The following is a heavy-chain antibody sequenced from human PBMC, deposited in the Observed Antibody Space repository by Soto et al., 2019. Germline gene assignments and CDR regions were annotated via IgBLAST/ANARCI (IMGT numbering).Heavy chain of an antibody. J-gene: IGHJ4*02. CDR2: IYYSGRT. CDR3: ARQRTTVVTQAYFDH. D-gene: IGHD2-21*02. CDR1: GESISSSSYY. Sequence: SETLSLTCIVSGESISSSSYYWGWIRQPPGKGLEWIGSIYYSGRTYYNPSFKSRVTISIDTSRNQFSLKLSSVTATDTAVYYCARQRTTVVTQAYFDHWGQGALVTVSS. V-gene: IGHV4-39*01.